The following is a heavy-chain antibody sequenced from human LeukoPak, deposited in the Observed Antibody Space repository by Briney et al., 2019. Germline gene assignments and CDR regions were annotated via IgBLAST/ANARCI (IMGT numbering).Heavy chain of an antibody. CDR3: AREGVAATYYSYYMDV. D-gene: IGHD6-19*01. CDR1: GDSVSSNSAA. V-gene: IGHV6-1*01. Sequence: SQTLSLTCAISGDSVSSNSAAWNWIRQSPSRGLEWLGRTYYRSKWYNDYAVSVKSRITINPDTSKNLFSLQLNSVTPEDTAVYYCAREGVAATYYSYYMDVWGKGTTVTVSS. CDR2: TYYRSKWYN. J-gene: IGHJ6*03.